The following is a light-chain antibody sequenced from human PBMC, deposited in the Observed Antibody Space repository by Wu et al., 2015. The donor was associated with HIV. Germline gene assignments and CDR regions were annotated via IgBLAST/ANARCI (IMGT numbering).Light chain of an antibody. CDR3: QKRSDWPPVFT. V-gene: IGKV3-11*01. CDR1: QSLSSY. J-gene: IGKJ3*01. CDR2: DAS. Sequence: EIVLTQSPATLSLSPGERATLSCRASQSLSSYLAWYQQKPGQAPRLLIYDASTRATGIPARSSGSGSGTDFTLTISSLEPEDFAVYYCQKRSDWPPVFTFGPGTKVDIK.